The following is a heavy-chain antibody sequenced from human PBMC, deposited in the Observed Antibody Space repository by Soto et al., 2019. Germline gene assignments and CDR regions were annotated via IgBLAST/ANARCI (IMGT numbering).Heavy chain of an antibody. J-gene: IGHJ6*02. Sequence: QVQLQESGPGLVKPSETLSLTCTVSGGSISRYYWSWIRQPPGKGLEWIGYMYHTGSTVYNPPFKSRVTISVDTSKNQFSLKLNSVTAADTAVYYCARDLWGYCGTDCYPLDVWGQGTTVTVSS. CDR1: GGSISRYY. CDR2: MYHTGST. D-gene: IGHD2-21*02. CDR3: ARDLWGYCGTDCYPLDV. V-gene: IGHV4-59*01.